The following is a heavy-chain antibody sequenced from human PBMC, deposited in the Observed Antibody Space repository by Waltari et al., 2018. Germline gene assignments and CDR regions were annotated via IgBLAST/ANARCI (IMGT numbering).Heavy chain of an antibody. CDR3: ARRRTTLTTYYFDY. V-gene: IGHV4-39*02. Sequence: QLQLQESGPGLVKPSETLSLTCSVSGGSPVSNDYYWGWIRQPPGKGLEWIGSIDYRGTTYYNPSLQSRVTISIDTSKNHFSLRLTSVTAADTAVFFCARRRTTLTTYYFDYWGQGTLVTVSP. D-gene: IGHD4-17*01. J-gene: IGHJ4*02. CDR2: IDYRGTT. CDR1: GGSPVSNDYY.